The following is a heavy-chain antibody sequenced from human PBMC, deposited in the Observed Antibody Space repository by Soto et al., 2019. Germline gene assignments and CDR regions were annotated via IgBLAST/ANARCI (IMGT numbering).Heavy chain of an antibody. J-gene: IGHJ3*02. CDR2: IGTAGDT. D-gene: IGHD2-15*01. Sequence: EVQLVESGGGLVQPGGSLRLSCAASGFTFSNYDMHWVRQATGKGLEWVSSIGTAGDTYYPGSVKGRFTISRENAKNSVYRQMNSLRAGDTAVYYCARGPTEYCSGGSCYRDGAFDIWGQGTMVTVSS. CDR3: ARGPTEYCSGGSCYRDGAFDI. CDR1: GFTFSNYD. V-gene: IGHV3-13*01.